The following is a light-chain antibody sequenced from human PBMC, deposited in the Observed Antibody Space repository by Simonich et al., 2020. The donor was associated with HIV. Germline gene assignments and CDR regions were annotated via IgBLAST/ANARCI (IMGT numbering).Light chain of an antibody. V-gene: IGKV4-1*01. CDR1: QSVLYSSNNKNY. CDR2: WAS. J-gene: IGKJ1*01. Sequence: DIVMTQSPDSLAVSLGERATINCRYSQSVLYSSNNKNYLAWYQQKPGQPPKLLIYWASTRDSGVPDRFSGSESGTDFTLTISSLQAEDVAVYYCQQYYSTPWTFGQGTKVEIK. CDR3: QQYYSTPWT.